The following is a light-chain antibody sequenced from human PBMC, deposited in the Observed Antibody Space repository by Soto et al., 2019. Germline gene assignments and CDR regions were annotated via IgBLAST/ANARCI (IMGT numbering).Light chain of an antibody. J-gene: IGKJ1*01. CDR1: QSVSNSY. CDR3: QQYGSSTRT. Sequence: EIVLTQSPGTLSLSPGERATLSCRASQSVSNSYLAWYQQKLGQAPRLLIYGASTRAPGIPDRFSGSGSGTDFPLTISRLEPEDFELYYCQQYGSSTRTFGQGTKVEIK. V-gene: IGKV3-20*01. CDR2: GAS.